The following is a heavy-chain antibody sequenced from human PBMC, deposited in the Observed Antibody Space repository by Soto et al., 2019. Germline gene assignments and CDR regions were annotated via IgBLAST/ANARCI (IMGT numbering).Heavy chain of an antibody. CDR1: GYSFTSYW. CDR3: ARHSSIASDGPQFDY. CDR2: NYPGESET. J-gene: IGHJ4*02. D-gene: IGHD6-13*01. V-gene: IGHV5-51*01. Sequence: GESLKTSFKGSGYSFTSYWNGWVPQIPGKGLEWRGSNYPGESETRYSPSCQGQVTSSAAKSISTAYLQWSSLKASDTDMYSCARHSSIASDGPQFDYWGQGTLVTVSS.